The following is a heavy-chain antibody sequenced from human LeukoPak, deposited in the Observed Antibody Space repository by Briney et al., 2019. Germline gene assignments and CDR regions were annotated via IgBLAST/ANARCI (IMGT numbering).Heavy chain of an antibody. CDR1: GYTLTGLS. Sequence: ASVKVSCKVSGYTLTGLSMHWVRQAPGKGLEWMGGFDPEDGETIYAQKFQGRVTMTEDTSTDTAYMELSSLRSEDTAVYYCATLPIRLYIQNDYWGQGTLVTVSS. D-gene: IGHD3-16*02. J-gene: IGHJ4*02. CDR3: ATLPIRLYIQNDY. CDR2: FDPEDGET. V-gene: IGHV1-24*01.